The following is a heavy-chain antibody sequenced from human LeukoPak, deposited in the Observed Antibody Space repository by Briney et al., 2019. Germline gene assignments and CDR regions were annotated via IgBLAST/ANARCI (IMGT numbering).Heavy chain of an antibody. CDR3: ARGRVLYYYGSGSPYFDY. J-gene: IGHJ4*02. CDR2: IKQEGSEK. CDR1: GFTFSSYW. Sequence: GGSLRLSCAASGFTFSSYWMRWVREARGKGGEGVANIKQEGSEKYYVESVKGRFTISRDKDKNSMYMQMNSVRGEDTAVYYCARGRVLYYYGSGSPYFDYWGQGTLVTVSS. V-gene: IGHV3-7*01. D-gene: IGHD3-10*01.